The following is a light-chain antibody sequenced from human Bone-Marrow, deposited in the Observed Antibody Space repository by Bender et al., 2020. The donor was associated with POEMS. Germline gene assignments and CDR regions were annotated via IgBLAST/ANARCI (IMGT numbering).Light chain of an antibody. V-gene: IGLV3-21*03. CDR1: NIENKP. CDR3: QVWDKSDGYHCV. Sequence: SYVLTQPPSVSVAPGKTATITCAADNIENKPVHWYQQKPGQAPVLVVYDDRDRPSGIPDRFAGSNSGNAATLTINRVEAGDEADDYCQVWDKSDGYHCVFGPGTKVTVL. CDR2: DDR. J-gene: IGLJ1*01.